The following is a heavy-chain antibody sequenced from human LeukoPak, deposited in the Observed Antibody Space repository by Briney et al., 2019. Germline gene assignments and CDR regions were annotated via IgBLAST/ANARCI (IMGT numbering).Heavy chain of an antibody. V-gene: IGHV3-23*01. CDR1: GFTFSSYG. CDR2: ISGSGGST. Sequence: PGGSLRLSCAASGFTFSSYGMSWVRQAPGKGLEWVSAISGSGGSTYYADSVKGRFTISRDNSKNTLYLQMNSLRAEDTAVYYCARNIVVVPAAIWTVYYYYYMDVWGKGTTVTISS. D-gene: IGHD2-2*01. J-gene: IGHJ6*03. CDR3: ARNIVVVPAAIWTVYYYYYMDV.